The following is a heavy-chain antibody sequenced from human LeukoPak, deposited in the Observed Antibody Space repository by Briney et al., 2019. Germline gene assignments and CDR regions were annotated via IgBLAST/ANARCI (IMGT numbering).Heavy chain of an antibody. J-gene: IGHJ2*01. Sequence: GGSLRLSCLTSGFTLSTNAMSWVRQAPERGLEWVSVVSITGGTTYNADSVKGRFTISRDNSKNTLYLQMRNLRVDDTAVYYCAISPLRGYFDLWGRGTLVTVSS. CDR1: GFTLSTNA. D-gene: IGHD5-12*01. CDR2: VSITGGTT. CDR3: AISPLRGYFDL. V-gene: IGHV3-23*01.